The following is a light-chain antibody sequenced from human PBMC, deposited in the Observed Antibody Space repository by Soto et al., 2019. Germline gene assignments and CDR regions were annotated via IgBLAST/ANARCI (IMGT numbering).Light chain of an antibody. CDR3: KSYAGSNTYV. CDR1: NSDIGGYNS. Sequence: QSVLTQPASVSGSPGQSITISCTGSNSDIGGYNSVSWYQQHPGKAPKLLIFGVTNRPSGVSGRFSGSKSGNTASLTISALQAADEADYFCKSYAGSNTYVFGSGTKVTVL. CDR2: GVT. V-gene: IGLV2-14*01. J-gene: IGLJ1*01.